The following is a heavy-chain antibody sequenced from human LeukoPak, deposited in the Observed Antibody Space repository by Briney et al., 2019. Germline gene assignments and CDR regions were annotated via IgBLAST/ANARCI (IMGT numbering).Heavy chain of an antibody. J-gene: IGHJ3*02. CDR2: INPSNGRT. CDR3: ARSRKLGGDSFSDAFDI. CDR1: GYTFTSYG. Sequence: ASVKVSCKASGYTFTSYGISWVRQAPGQGLEWMGRINPSNGRTSYAQKFQGRVAMTSDMSATTVYMELSSLRSEDTAVYYCARSRKLGGDSFSDAFDIWGQGTMVTVSS. D-gene: IGHD2-21*02. V-gene: IGHV1-46*01.